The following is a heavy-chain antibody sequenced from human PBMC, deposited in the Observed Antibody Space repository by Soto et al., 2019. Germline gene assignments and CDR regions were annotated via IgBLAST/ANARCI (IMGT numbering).Heavy chain of an antibody. CDR1: GGSISSGGYY. CDR3: AAMVRGVSSFYYYYGMDA. Sequence: SETLSLTCTVSGGSISSGGYYWSWIRQHPGKGLEWIGYIYYSGSTYYNPSLKSRVTISVDTSKNQFSLKLSSVTAADTAVYYCAAMVRGVSSFYYYYGMDAWGQGTTVTVYS. J-gene: IGHJ6*02. CDR2: IYYSGST. V-gene: IGHV4-31*03. D-gene: IGHD3-10*01.